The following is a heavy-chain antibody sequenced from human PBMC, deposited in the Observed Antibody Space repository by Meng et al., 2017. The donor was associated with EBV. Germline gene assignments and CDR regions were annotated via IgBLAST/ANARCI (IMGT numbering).Heavy chain of an antibody. Sequence: QGRAGAPGAGVKKPGAPGKVSVKASGGTVSSNAISWERKAPGQGLEGVGGIIRIFGTANYAQKFQGRVTITADESTSTAYMELSSLRSEDTAVYYCARAPDNWNDGPYYWGQGTLVTVSS. V-gene: IGHV1-69*01. CDR1: GGTVSSNA. J-gene: IGHJ4*02. D-gene: IGHD1-20*01. CDR3: ARAPDNWNDGPYY. CDR2: IIRIFGTA.